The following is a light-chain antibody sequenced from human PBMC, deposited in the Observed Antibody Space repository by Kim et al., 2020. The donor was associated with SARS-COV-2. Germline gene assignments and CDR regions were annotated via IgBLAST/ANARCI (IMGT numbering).Light chain of an antibody. CDR1: RLRSYY. CDR2: GKN. J-gene: IGLJ3*02. V-gene: IGLV3-19*01. Sequence: VALGKTVRITCQGDRLRSYYATWYQQKPGQAPIVVIYGKNNRPSGIPDRFSGSSSGNTASLTITGTQAGDEADYYCNSRDSNDNVVFGGGTQLTVL. CDR3: NSRDSNDNVV.